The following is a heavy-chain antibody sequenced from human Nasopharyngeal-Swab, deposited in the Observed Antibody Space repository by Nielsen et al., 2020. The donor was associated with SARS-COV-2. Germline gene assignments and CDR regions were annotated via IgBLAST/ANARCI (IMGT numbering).Heavy chain of an antibody. CDR1: GGSISSGDYY. V-gene: IGHV4-30-4*02. D-gene: IGHD3-22*01. Sequence: SETLSLTCTVSGGSISSGDYYWSWIRQPPGKGLEWIGYIYYSGSTYYNPSLKSRVTISVDTSKNQFSLKLSSVTAADTAVYYCARESDYYDSSGSLGDAFDIWGQGTMVTVSS. CDR3: ARESDYYDSSGSLGDAFDI. J-gene: IGHJ3*02. CDR2: IYYSGST.